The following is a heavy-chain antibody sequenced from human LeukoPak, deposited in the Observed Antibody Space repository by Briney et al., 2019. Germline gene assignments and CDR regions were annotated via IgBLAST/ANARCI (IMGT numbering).Heavy chain of an antibody. Sequence: GGSLRLSCAASGFTFSSYAMHWVRQAPGKGLEWVAVISYDGSNKYYADSVEGRFTISRDNSKNTLYLQMNSLRAEDTAVYYCARSVGATEYWGQGTLVTVSS. V-gene: IGHV3-30-3*01. CDR2: ISYDGSNK. CDR3: ARSVGATEY. J-gene: IGHJ4*02. CDR1: GFTFSSYA. D-gene: IGHD1-26*01.